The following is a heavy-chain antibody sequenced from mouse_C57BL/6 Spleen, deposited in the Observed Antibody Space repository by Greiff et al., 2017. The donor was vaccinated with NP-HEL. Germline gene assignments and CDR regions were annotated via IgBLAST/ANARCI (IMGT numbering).Heavy chain of an antibody. CDR3: TRPYYYGSSYGAMDY. J-gene: IGHJ4*01. CDR1: GYTFTSYW. D-gene: IGHD1-1*01. V-gene: IGHV1-5*01. CDR2: IYPGNSDT. Sequence: VQLQQSGTVLARPGASVKMSCKTSGYTFTSYWMHWVKQRPGQGLEWIGAIYPGNSDTSYNQKFKGKAKLTAVTSASTAYMELSSLTNEDSAVYYCTRPYYYGSSYGAMDYWGQGTSVTVSS.